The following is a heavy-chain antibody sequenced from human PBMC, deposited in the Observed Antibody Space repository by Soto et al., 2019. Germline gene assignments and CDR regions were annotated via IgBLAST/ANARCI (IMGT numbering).Heavy chain of an antibody. J-gene: IGHJ6*02. D-gene: IGHD3-10*01. Sequence: PPGKELEWIGSIYYSGSTYYNPSLKSRVTISVDTSKNQFSLKLSSVTAADTAVYYCARRSAEGSGTPSSYYYHGMDVCGPAITVT. CDR3: ARRSAEGSGTPSSYYYHGMDV. V-gene: IGHV4-39*01. CDR2: IYYSGST.